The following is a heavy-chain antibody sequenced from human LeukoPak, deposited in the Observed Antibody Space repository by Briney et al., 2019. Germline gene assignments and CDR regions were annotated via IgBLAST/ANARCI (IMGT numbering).Heavy chain of an antibody. V-gene: IGHV3-64D*06. CDR2: ISSNGGST. CDR1: GFIFSSYA. CDR3: VKDRHYYGSGSYQDY. Sequence: GGSLRLSCSASGFIFSSYALHWVRQAPGKGLEYVSAISSNGGSTYYADSVKGRFTISRDNSKNTLYLQMSSLRAEDTAVYYCVKDRHYYGSGSYQDYWGQGTLVIVSS. J-gene: IGHJ4*02. D-gene: IGHD3-10*01.